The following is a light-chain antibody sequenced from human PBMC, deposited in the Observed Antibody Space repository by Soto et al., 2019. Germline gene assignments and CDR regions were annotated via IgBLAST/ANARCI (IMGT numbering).Light chain of an antibody. CDR3: QQALN. CDR2: GAS. V-gene: IGKV3D-7*01. J-gene: IGKJ4*01. Sequence: VLTQSPATLSLSPGGRAILSCRASQTVSRYYVSWYQKKHGQPPRLLIYGASTRATGVPDRFSGSGSGADFTLTISSLQPEDFGVYYCQQALNFGDGTTVE. CDR1: QTVSRYY.